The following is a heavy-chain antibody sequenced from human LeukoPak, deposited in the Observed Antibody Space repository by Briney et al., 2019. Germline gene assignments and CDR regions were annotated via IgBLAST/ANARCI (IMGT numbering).Heavy chain of an antibody. CDR2: INPSGGST. J-gene: IGHJ5*02. CDR3: ARSAPWLHQGAWFDP. D-gene: IGHD5-12*01. Sequence: GASVKVSCKASGYTFTSYYMHWVRQAPGQGLEWMGIINPSGGSTSYAQKFQGRVTMTSDTSTSTVYMELSSLRSEDTAVYYCARSAPWLHQGAWFDPWGQGTLVTVSS. V-gene: IGHV1-46*01. CDR1: GYTFTSYY.